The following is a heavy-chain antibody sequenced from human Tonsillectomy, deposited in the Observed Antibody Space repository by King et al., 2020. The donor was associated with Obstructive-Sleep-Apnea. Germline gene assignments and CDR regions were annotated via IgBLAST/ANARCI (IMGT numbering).Heavy chain of an antibody. J-gene: IGHJ4*02. Sequence: QLVQSGAEVKKPGESLKISCKGSGFSFISYYIAWVRQTPGKGLEWMGIIHPGDSDTRYSPSFQGQVTISADTSITTAYLQWSSLKASYTAMYYCTRHTKGNFYPPFDYWGQGTLVTVSS. CDR2: IHPGDSDT. CDR3: TRHTKGNFYPPFDY. V-gene: IGHV5-51*01. D-gene: IGHD2-8*01. CDR1: GFSFISYY.